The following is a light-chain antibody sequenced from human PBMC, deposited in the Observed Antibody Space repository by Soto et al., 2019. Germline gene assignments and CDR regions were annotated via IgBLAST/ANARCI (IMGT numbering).Light chain of an antibody. V-gene: IGKV3D-20*01. J-gene: IGKJ5*01. Sequence: EIVLTQSPATLSLSPGERATLSCGATQSVSSSYLAWYQQKPGLAPRLLLYDASNRATGIPDRLSGSGSGTDFILPISRLEPEDFAVYYCQQYGSSPLTFCQGTRLEIK. CDR2: DAS. CDR1: QSVSSSY. CDR3: QQYGSSPLT.